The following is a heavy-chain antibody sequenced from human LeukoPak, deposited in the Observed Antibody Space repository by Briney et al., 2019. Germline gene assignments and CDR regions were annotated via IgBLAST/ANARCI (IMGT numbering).Heavy chain of an antibody. D-gene: IGHD3-10*01. CDR1: GFTFSSYG. Sequence: GGSLRLSCAASGFTFSSYGMHWVRQAPGKGLEWVAVISYDGSNKYYADSVKGRFTISRDNSKNTLYLQMNSLRAEDTAVYYCAKDGSGGGGLRPRFFDYWGQGTLVTVSS. J-gene: IGHJ4*02. CDR3: AKDGSGGGGLRPRFFDY. CDR2: ISYDGSNK. V-gene: IGHV3-30*18.